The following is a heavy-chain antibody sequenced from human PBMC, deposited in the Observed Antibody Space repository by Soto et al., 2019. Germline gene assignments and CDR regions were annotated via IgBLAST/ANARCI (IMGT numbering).Heavy chain of an antibody. J-gene: IGHJ4*02. CDR3: ARDYYCSSTSCYVDGFDY. CDR2: IKQDGSEK. V-gene: IGHV3-7*01. CDR1: GFTFSSYW. Sequence: PGGSLRLSCAASGFTFSSYWMSWVRQAPGKGLEWVANIKQDGSEKYYVDSVKGRFTISRDNAKNSLYLQMNSLRAEDTAVYYCARDYYCSSTSCYVDGFDYWGQGTLVTVSS. D-gene: IGHD2-2*01.